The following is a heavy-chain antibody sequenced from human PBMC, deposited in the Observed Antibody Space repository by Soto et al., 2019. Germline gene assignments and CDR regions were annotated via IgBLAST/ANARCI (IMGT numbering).Heavy chain of an antibody. CDR2: VSTYSPKT. CDR3: TTQEIVGATGY. Sequence: GASVKVSCKASGYTFASYGISWLRQAPGQGLEWLGWVSTYSPKTVYAQKFQGRFTISRDDSKNTAYLQMNSLKTEDTAVYYCTTQEIVGATGYWGQGTLVTVSS. V-gene: IGHV1-18*01. J-gene: IGHJ4*02. CDR1: GYTFASYG. D-gene: IGHD1-26*01.